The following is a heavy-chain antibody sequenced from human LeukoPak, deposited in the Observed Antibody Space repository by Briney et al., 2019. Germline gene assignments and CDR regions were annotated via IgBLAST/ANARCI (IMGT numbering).Heavy chain of an antibody. V-gene: IGHV4-39*01. Sequence: SETLSLTCTVSGGSISSSSYYWGWIRQPPGKGLEWIGSIYYSGSTYYNPSLKSRVTTSVDTSKNQFSLKLSSVTAADTAVYYCARQGGSGTEWAYYYYYYMDVWGKGTTVTISS. D-gene: IGHD3-10*01. CDR2: IYYSGST. CDR1: GGSISSSSYY. CDR3: ARQGGSGTEWAYYYYYYMDV. J-gene: IGHJ6*03.